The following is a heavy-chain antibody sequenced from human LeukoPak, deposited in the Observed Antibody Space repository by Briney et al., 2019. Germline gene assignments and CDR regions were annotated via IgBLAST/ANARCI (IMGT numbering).Heavy chain of an antibody. D-gene: IGHD3-22*01. CDR2: IFGTTATT. J-gene: IGHJ4*02. CDR3: AKDRTYHSDFSAYYFSPPLQQY. Sequence: GGSLRLSCEASGFTFRNYAISWVRQAPGKGLEWVSSIFGTTATTYYADSVKGRVTISRDNSRNMVYLQMNSLRAEDTAVYYCAKDRTYHSDFSAYYFSPPLQQYRGQGTLVTVSS. V-gene: IGHV3-23*01. CDR1: GFTFRNYA.